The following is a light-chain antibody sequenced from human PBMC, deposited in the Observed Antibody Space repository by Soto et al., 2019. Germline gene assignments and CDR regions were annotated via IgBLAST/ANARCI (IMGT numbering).Light chain of an antibody. V-gene: IGKV3-15*01. CDR1: QSIGKK. CDR2: GAS. J-gene: IGKJ1*01. CDR3: QQYDIWPPLT. Sequence: EMVMTQSPATMSVSPGERATLSCRISQSIGKKLAWYQHKPGQAPRLLIYGASTRAAGVPARFSGSGSGTEFTLTISSLQSEDFAVYYCQQYDIWPPLTCRQATKVAIK.